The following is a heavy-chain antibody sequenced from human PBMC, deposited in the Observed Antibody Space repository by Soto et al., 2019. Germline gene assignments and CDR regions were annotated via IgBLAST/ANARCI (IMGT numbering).Heavy chain of an antibody. D-gene: IGHD2-15*01. CDR2: ISSSGSTI. CDR1: GFTFSDYY. V-gene: IGHV3-11*01. CDR3: ARDLRDIVVVVAASQDAFDI. J-gene: IGHJ3*02. Sequence: GGSLRLSCAASGFTFSDYYMSWIRQAPGKGLEWVSYISSSGSTIYYADSVKGRFTISRDNAKNSLYLQMNSLRAEDTAVYYCARDLRDIVVVVAASQDAFDIWGQGTMVTVSS.